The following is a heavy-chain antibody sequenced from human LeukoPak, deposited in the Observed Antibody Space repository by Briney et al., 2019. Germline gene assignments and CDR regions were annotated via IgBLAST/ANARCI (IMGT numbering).Heavy chain of an antibody. D-gene: IGHD6-19*01. Sequence: GGSLRLSCAASGFAFSTFAMGSVRHSPGKGLEWLSTINGGGNTTFYSESVKGRFTISRDNSKNTLYLHMDSLRPDDTAIYYCTKELHVAVAVADYYYFYMDVWGRGTAVTVSS. V-gene: IGHV3-23*01. CDR2: INGGGNTT. CDR3: TKELHVAVAVADYYYFYMDV. J-gene: IGHJ6*03. CDR1: GFAFSTFA.